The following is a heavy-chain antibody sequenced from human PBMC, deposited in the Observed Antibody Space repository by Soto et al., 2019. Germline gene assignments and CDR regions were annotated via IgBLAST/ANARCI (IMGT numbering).Heavy chain of an antibody. CDR1: GYSFTTYG. V-gene: IGHV1-18*01. J-gene: IGHJ6*02. CDR3: AREGVRPYYYYGMDV. D-gene: IGHD2-21*01. Sequence: QVHLVQSGAEVKKPGASVKVSCKASGYSFTTYGISWVRQAPGQGLEWMGWISGYNGDTNYAQNFQARVTMTTDTSTSTASSELRSLRSDDTAVYYCAREGVRPYYYYGMDVWGQGTTVTVSS. CDR2: ISGYNGDT.